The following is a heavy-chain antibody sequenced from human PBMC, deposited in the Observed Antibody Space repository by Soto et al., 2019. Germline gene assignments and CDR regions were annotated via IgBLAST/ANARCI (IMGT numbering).Heavy chain of an antibody. CDR3: ATGNKEDSLYSFDY. V-gene: IGHV4-39*01. CDR1: GGSISSSSYY. CDR2: IYYSGST. J-gene: IGHJ4*02. D-gene: IGHD5-18*01. Sequence: PSETLSLTCTVSGGSISSSSYYWGWIRQPPGKGLEWIGSIYYSGSTYYNPSLKSRVTISVDTSKNQFSLKLGSVTAADTAVYYCATGNKEDSLYSFDYWGQGTLVTVSS.